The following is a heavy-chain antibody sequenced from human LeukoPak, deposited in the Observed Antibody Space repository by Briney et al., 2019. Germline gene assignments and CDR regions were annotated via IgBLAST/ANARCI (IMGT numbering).Heavy chain of an antibody. CDR2: IIPIFGTA. CDR3: ASGRWLQPWGYFDY. J-gene: IGHJ4*02. CDR1: GGTFSRYA. D-gene: IGHD5-24*01. Sequence: VASVKVSCKASGGTFSRYAISWVRQAPGQGLEWMGGIIPIFGTANYAQKFQGRVTITTDESTSTAYMELSSLRSEDTAVYYCASGRWLQPWGYFDYWGQGTLVTVSS. V-gene: IGHV1-69*05.